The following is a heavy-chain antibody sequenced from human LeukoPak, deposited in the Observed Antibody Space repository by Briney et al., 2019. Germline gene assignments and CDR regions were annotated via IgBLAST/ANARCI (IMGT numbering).Heavy chain of an antibody. CDR3: ARTTSMTASGYDY. J-gene: IGHJ4*02. Sequence: ASVTVSCKSSGYTFTNYHISWVRQASGQGLEWMTWINPDTGDKGYARKFQDRVTITTDTYISTAYMELSSLSSEDTAVYFCARTTSMTASGYDYWGQGTLVTVSS. CDR1: GYTFTNYH. V-gene: IGHV1-8*03. CDR2: INPDTGDK. D-gene: IGHD2-21*02.